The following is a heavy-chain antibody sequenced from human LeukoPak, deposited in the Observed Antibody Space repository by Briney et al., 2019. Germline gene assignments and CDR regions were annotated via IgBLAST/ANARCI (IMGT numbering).Heavy chain of an antibody. CDR1: GFTFSSYG. Sequence: GGSLRLSCAASGFTFSSYGMHWVRQAPGKGLEWVAVISYDGSNKYYADSVKGRFTISRDNSKNTLYLQMNSLRAEDTAVYYCARDPSSTSLWGGYYYYYGMDVWGQGTTVTVSS. J-gene: IGHJ6*02. CDR3: ARDPSSTSLWGGYYYYYGMDV. CDR2: ISYDGSNK. D-gene: IGHD2-2*01. V-gene: IGHV3-30*04.